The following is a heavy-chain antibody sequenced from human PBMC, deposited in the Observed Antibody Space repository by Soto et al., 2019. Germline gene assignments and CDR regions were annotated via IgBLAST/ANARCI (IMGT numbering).Heavy chain of an antibody. D-gene: IGHD1-26*01. Sequence: QGQLVESGGGVVQPGRSLRLSCAASGFNFITYAMHWVRQAPGKGLEWLAIISNDGDNTYYAASVKGRFTISRSSSQNTVYLQMNSLRPDDTAVYYCARGGGADGMDVWGQGTTVTV. V-gene: IGHV3-30-3*01. J-gene: IGHJ6*02. CDR2: ISNDGDNT. CDR3: ARGGGADGMDV. CDR1: GFNFITYA.